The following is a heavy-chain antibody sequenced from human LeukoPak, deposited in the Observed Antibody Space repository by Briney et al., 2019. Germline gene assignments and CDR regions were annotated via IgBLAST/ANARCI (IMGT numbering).Heavy chain of an antibody. CDR1: GGSFSGYY. V-gene: IGHV4-34*01. D-gene: IGHD3-10*01. J-gene: IGHJ4*02. CDR2: INHSGST. Sequence: SETLSLTCAVYGGSFSGYYWSWIRQPPGKGLEWIGEINHSGSTNYNPSLKSRVTISVDTSKNQFSLKLSSVTAADTAVYYCARGSSRYYYGSGSYGFDYWGQGTLVTVSS. CDR3: ARGSSRYYYGSGSYGFDY.